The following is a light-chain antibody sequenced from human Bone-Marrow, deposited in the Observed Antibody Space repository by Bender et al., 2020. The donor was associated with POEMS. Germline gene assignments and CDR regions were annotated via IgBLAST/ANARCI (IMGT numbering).Light chain of an antibody. CDR2: DVS. V-gene: IGLV2-14*01. Sequence: QSVLTQPASVSGSPGQSITISCTGTSSDVGGYNYVSWYQQSPGKAPKLMIFDVSGRPSGVSNRFSGSKSGNAASLTISGLQAEDEADYYCSSYTSSSTLVFGGGTRLTVL. CDR3: SSYTSSSTLV. J-gene: IGLJ3*02. CDR1: SSDVGGYNY.